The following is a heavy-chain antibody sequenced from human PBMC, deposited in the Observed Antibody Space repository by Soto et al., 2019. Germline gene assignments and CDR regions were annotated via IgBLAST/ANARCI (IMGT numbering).Heavy chain of an antibody. CDR2: IYWDDDK. CDR3: AHAVGSWGRYSFDS. V-gene: IGHV2-5*02. CDR1: GFSLSAYGVG. D-gene: IGHD1-26*01. Sequence: QITLKESGPTLVKPTQTLTLTCTFSGFSLSAYGVGVGWIRQPPRKALEWLALIYWDDDKRYSPSLKSRLTITKDTSKNQVVLTMTNMDPVDTATYYCAHAVGSWGRYSFDSWGQGTLVTVSS. J-gene: IGHJ4*02.